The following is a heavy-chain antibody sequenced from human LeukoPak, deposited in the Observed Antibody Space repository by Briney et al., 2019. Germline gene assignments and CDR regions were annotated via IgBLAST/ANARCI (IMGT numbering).Heavy chain of an antibody. V-gene: IGHV3-23*01. Sequence: TGGSLRLSCAASGSTFSSYAMSWVRQAPGKGLEWVSAISGGGGISYYIDSVKGRFTISRDNSKNTLYLQMNSLRAEDTAVYYCAKACSSTTCSPELDYWGQGTLVTVSS. J-gene: IGHJ4*02. CDR3: AKACSSTTCSPELDY. CDR1: GSTFSSYA. CDR2: ISGGGGIS. D-gene: IGHD2-2*01.